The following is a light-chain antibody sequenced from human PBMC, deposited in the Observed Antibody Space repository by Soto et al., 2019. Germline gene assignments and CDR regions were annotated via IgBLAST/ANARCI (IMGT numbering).Light chain of an antibody. CDR2: ASS. V-gene: IGKV1D-16*01. CDR1: QDINSY. CDR3: QQYSIYPLT. Sequence: DVQMTQSPSSLSASVGDRVTITCRASQDINSYLAWYQQKPGNAPKSLIYASSSLQTGVPSRFSGSESGTDFILIINNLQPEDSATYYCQQYSIYPLTFGGGTKVEIK. J-gene: IGKJ4*01.